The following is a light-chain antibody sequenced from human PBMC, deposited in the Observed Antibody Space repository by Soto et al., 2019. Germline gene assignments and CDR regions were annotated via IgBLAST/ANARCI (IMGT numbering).Light chain of an antibody. Sequence: QSALTQPASVSGSPGQSITISCTGTSRDVGGYKYVSWYQQHPGKAPKLIIYEVSNRPSGVSNRLSGSKSGNTASLTISGLQAEDEADYYCTSYRGSSTLVFGGGTKLTVL. J-gene: IGLJ2*01. CDR2: EVS. CDR3: TSYRGSSTLV. CDR1: SRDVGGYKY. V-gene: IGLV2-14*01.